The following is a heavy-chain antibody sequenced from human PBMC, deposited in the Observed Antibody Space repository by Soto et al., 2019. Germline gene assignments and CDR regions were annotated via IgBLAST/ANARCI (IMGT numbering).Heavy chain of an antibody. J-gene: IGHJ6*02. Sequence: PSETLSLTCTVSCGSISSGDYYWSWIRQPPGKGLEWIGYIYYSGSTSYNPSLKSRVTISVDTSKNQFSLKLSSVTAADTAVYYCARGGVGCSGGSCYYYYYGMDVWGQGTTVTVSS. V-gene: IGHV4-30-4*01. CDR3: ARGGVGCSGGSCYYYYYGMDV. CDR1: CGSISSGDYY. D-gene: IGHD2-15*01. CDR2: IYYSGST.